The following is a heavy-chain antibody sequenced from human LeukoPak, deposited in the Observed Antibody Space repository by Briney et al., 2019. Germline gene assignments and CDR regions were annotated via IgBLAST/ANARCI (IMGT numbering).Heavy chain of an antibody. Sequence: GESLKISCKGSGYSFTSYWIGWVRQMPGKGLGWMGIINPGDSDTRYSPSFQGQVTISADTSISTAYLQWSSLKASDKVMYYCARQTCSGGRCYFDYWGQGTLVTVSS. CDR1: GYSFTSYW. CDR2: INPGDSDT. D-gene: IGHD2-15*01. J-gene: IGHJ4*02. CDR3: ARQTCSGGRCYFDY. V-gene: IGHV5-51*01.